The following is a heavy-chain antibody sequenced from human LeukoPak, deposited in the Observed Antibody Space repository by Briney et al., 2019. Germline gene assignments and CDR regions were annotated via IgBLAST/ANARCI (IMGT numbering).Heavy chain of an antibody. Sequence: SETLSLTCAVYGGSFSDYFWGWIRQPPGKGLEWIGEINHSGRTYYNPSLKSRVTISVDTSKNQFSLNLSSVTAADTAVYYCARDVVVVPAAIHYGMYVWGQGTTVTVSS. CDR2: INHSGRT. J-gene: IGHJ6*02. D-gene: IGHD2-2*01. CDR3: ARDVVVVPAAIHYGMYV. V-gene: IGHV4-34*01. CDR1: GGSFSDYF.